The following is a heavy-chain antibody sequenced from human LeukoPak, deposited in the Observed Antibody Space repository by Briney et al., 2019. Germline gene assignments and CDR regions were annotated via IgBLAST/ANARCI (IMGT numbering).Heavy chain of an antibody. V-gene: IGHV4-59*01. CDR3: ARASEQWLVGRWFDP. D-gene: IGHD6-19*01. CDR2: IYYSGST. J-gene: IGHJ5*02. Sequence: PSETLSLTCTVSGGSISSYYWSWIRQPPGKGLEWIGYIYYSGSTNYNPSLKSRVTISVDTSKNQFSLKLSSVTAADTAVYYCARASEQWLVGRWFDPWGQGTLVTVSS. CDR1: GGSISSYY.